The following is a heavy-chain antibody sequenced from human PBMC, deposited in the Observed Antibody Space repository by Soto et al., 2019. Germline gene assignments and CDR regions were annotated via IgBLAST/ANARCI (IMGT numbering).Heavy chain of an antibody. CDR1: GGSISCSNW. Sequence: SETLSLTCAVSGGSISCSNWWSWVRQPPGKGLEWIGEIYHSGNTNYNPSLQSRVTFSVDKSKNQFSLKLSSVTAADTAVYYCASKLDTAMGDWGPGTLVTVSS. D-gene: IGHD5-18*01. CDR2: IYHSGNT. V-gene: IGHV4-4*02. J-gene: IGHJ4*02. CDR3: ASKLDTAMGD.